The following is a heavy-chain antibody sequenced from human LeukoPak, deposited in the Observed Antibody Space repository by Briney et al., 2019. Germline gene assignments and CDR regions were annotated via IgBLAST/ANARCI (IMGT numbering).Heavy chain of an antibody. J-gene: IGHJ6*04. V-gene: IGHV3-30*19. D-gene: IGHD4-17*01. CDR2: ISYDGSNK. CDR1: GFTFSSYD. Sequence: GRSLRLSCAASGFTFSSYDMHWVRQAPGKGLEWVAFISYDGSNKYYTDSVKGRFTISRDNSKNTLYLQMGSLRAEDTTVYYCARSGDFYYYHYTMDVWGEGTTVTVSS. CDR3: ARSGDFYYYHYTMDV.